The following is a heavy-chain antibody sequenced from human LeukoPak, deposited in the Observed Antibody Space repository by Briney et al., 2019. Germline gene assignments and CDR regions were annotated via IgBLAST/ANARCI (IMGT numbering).Heavy chain of an antibody. V-gene: IGHV3-30*14. Sequence: RGSLRLSCAASGFTFSSYAIHWVSQGPGKGLEWVAVISFDGNKKYYAQSVKGRFTISRDNSKNTLSLQMNSLRPEDTAVYYCARDRGVATMDYWGQGTVDPVSS. D-gene: IGHD5-12*01. CDR2: ISFDGNKK. CDR3: ARDRGVATMDY. CDR1: GFTFSSYA. J-gene: IGHJ4*02.